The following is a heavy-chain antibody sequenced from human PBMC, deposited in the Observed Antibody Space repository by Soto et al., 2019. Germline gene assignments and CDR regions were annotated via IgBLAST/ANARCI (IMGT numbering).Heavy chain of an antibody. CDR1: GGSFSSYH. V-gene: IGHV4-34*01. CDR3: ARGRAVTIAAMINYFDY. CDR2: INHSGYT. Sequence: PSETLSLTCAVYGGSFSSYHWSWIRQPPGKGLEWIGEINHSGYTNYNPSLKSRVTISVDTSKNQFSLRLSSVTAADTSVYYCARGRAVTIAAMINYFDYWGQGTLVTV. D-gene: IGHD2-2*01. J-gene: IGHJ4*02.